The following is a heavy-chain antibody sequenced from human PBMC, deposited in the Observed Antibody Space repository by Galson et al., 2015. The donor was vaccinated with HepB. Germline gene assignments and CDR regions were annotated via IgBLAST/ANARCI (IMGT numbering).Heavy chain of an antibody. CDR1: GFTFDDYA. Sequence: SLRLSCAASGFTFDDYAMHWVRQAPGKGLEWVSGISWNSGSIGYADSVKGRFTISRDNAKNSLYLQMNSLRAEDTALYYCASLSGYYSYAFDIWGQGTMVTVSS. D-gene: IGHD3-22*01. CDR2: ISWNSGSI. J-gene: IGHJ3*02. V-gene: IGHV3-9*01. CDR3: ASLSGYYSYAFDI.